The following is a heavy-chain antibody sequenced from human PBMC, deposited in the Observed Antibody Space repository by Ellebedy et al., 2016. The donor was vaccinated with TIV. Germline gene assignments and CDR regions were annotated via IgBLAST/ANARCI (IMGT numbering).Heavy chain of an antibody. CDR3: AKNSLRTLVTP. J-gene: IGHJ1*01. CDR1: GFTSSDSA. CDR2: LSGSADRT. D-gene: IGHD4-23*01. V-gene: IGHV3-23*01. Sequence: PGGSLRLSCAAFGFTSSDSAMSWGRHAPEQGLEWVSTLSGSADRTYDADSVKGRFTISIDNSKDTLDLQMNGLRADDTAIYYCAKNSLRTLVTPWGQGTLVTVSS.